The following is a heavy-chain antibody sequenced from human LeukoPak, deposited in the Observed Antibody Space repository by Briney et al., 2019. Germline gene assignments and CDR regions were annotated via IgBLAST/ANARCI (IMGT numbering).Heavy chain of an antibody. J-gene: IGHJ3*01. CDR2: THYSGHT. CDR1: GGSISSYY. D-gene: IGHD3-10*01. V-gene: IGHV4-59*08. CDR3: ARQRGSVGAFEV. Sequence: PSETLSLTCTVSGGSISSYYWSWIRQPPGKGLEWIAYTHYSGHTDYNPSLKSRLAISVDTTKNQFPLKLTSMTAADTAVYYCARQRGSVGAFEVWGQGTIVTVSS.